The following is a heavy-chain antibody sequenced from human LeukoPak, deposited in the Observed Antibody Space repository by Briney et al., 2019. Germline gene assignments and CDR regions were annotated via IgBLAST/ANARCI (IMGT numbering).Heavy chain of an antibody. CDR2: MNPNSGNT. CDR1: GYTFTSYD. J-gene: IGHJ4*02. CDR3: ARGSTYYDFWSGYYTGNYFDY. V-gene: IGHV1-8*03. D-gene: IGHD3-3*01. Sequence: GASVKVSCKASGYTFTSYDINWVRQATGQGLEWMGWMNPNSGNTGYAQKFQGSVPITRNTSISTAYMELSSLRSEDTAVYYCARGSTYYDFWSGYYTGNYFDYWGQGTLVTVSS.